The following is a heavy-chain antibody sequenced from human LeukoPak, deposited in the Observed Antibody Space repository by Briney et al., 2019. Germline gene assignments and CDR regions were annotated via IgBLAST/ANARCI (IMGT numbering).Heavy chain of an antibody. CDR3: AKGLRVVVVAAMV. CDR2: ISGSGGST. J-gene: IGHJ4*02. CDR1: GFTFSSYA. V-gene: IGHV3-23*01. D-gene: IGHD2-15*01. Sequence: LAGGSLRLSCAASGFTFSSYAMSWVRQAPGKGLEWVSAISGSGGSTYYADSVKGRFTISRDNSKNTLYLQMNSLRAEDTAVYYCAKGLRVVVVAAMVWGQGTLVTVSS.